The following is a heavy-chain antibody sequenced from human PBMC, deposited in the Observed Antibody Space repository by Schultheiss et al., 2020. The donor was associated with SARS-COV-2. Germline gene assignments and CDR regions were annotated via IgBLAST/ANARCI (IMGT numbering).Heavy chain of an antibody. CDR3: ATLGAYCSGGSCYSRVGSWFDP. CDR2: IIPNSGGT. CDR1: GYTFISYD. J-gene: IGHJ5*02. D-gene: IGHD2-15*01. V-gene: IGHV1-2*02. Sequence: ASVKVSCKASGYTFISYDINWVRQAPGQGLEWMGGIIPNSGGTNYAQKFQGRVTMTRDTSISTAYMELSRLRSDDTAVYYCATLGAYCSGGSCYSRVGSWFDPWGQGTLVTVSS.